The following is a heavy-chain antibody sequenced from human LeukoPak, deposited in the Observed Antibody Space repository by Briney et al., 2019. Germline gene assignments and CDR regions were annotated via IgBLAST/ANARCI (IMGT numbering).Heavy chain of an antibody. J-gene: IGHJ6*03. CDR3: ARAYSSGWSYFYYYYYMDV. V-gene: IGHV1-8*01. CDR2: MNPNSGNT. CDR1: GYTYTSYD. Sequence: WASVKVSCKASGYTYTSYDINWVRQATGQGLEWMGWMNPNSGNTGYAQKFQGRVTITRNTSISTAYMELSSLRSEDTAVYYCARAYSSGWSYFYYYYYMDVWGKGTTVTVSS. D-gene: IGHD6-19*01.